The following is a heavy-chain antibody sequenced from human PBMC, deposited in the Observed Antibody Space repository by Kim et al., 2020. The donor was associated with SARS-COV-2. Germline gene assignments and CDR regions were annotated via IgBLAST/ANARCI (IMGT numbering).Heavy chain of an antibody. D-gene: IGHD3-10*01. V-gene: IGHV3-11*01. CDR3: ARDRRGGFGELLYYYYYGMDV. J-gene: IGHJ6*02. Sequence: LSLTCAASGFTFSDYYMSWIRQAPGKGLEWVSYISSSGSTIYYADSVKGRFTISRDNAKNSLYLQMNSLRAEDTAVHYCARDRRGGFGELLYYYYYGMDVWGQGTTVTVSS. CDR1: GFTFSDYY. CDR2: ISSSGSTI.